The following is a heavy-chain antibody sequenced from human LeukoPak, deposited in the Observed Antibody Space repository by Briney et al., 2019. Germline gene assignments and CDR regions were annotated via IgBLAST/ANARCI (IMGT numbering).Heavy chain of an antibody. J-gene: IGHJ4*02. Sequence: SESLSLTCTVSGGSISSHYWSWIRQPPGKGLEWIGYIYYSGSTNYNPSLKSRVTISVDTSKNQFSLKLSSVTAADTAVYYCARLRCSGGSCYSQYFDYWGQGTLVTVSS. D-gene: IGHD2-15*01. V-gene: IGHV4-59*11. CDR3: ARLRCSGGSCYSQYFDY. CDR2: IYYSGST. CDR1: GGSISSHY.